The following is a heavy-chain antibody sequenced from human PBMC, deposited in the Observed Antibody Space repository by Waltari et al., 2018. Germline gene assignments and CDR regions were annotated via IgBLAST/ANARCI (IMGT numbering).Heavy chain of an antibody. J-gene: IGHJ5*02. CDR3: ARGGVPDYYGSGSPYRNWFDP. V-gene: IGHV4-34*02. Sequence: QVQLKQWGAGTLKPSDTLSLTCGVYGGSFSGYHWTWVRQSPGKGLEWIGESNKGGVTNCSPSLKSRVTISVGAAKNQFSLFVRSVTAAETAVYYCARGGVPDYYGSGSPYRNWFDPWGQGTLVTVSS. D-gene: IGHD3-10*01. CDR2: SNKGGVT. CDR1: GGSFSGYH.